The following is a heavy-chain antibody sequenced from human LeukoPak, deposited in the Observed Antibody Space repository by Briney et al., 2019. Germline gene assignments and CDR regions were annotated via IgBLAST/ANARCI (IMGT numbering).Heavy chain of an antibody. CDR1: GFTFSSYA. J-gene: IGHJ4*02. V-gene: IGHV3-30*03. CDR2: ISYDGSNK. CDR3: ARDGSGRVPEMSAPDY. Sequence: GGSLRLSCAASGFTFSSYAMSWVRQAPGKGLEWVAVISYDGSNKYYADSVKGRFTISRDNSKNTLYLQMNSLRAEDTAVYYCARDGSGRVPEMSAPDYWGQGTLVTVSS. D-gene: IGHD3-10*01.